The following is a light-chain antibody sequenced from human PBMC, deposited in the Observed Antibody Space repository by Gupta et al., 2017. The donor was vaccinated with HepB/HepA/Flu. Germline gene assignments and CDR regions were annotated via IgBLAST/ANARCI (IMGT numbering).Light chain of an antibody. J-gene: IGKJ2*01. Sequence: DIVLTQSPGTLSLSPGERATLSCRVGQSVNSRDLAWYQQRRGQAPRVLIYAAYSRATGIPDRFSGSGSGTDFTLTISTLEPEDFAVYYCQLYSSSPPRYTFGQGTNLEI. CDR2: AAY. V-gene: IGKV3-20*01. CDR3: QLYSSSPPRYT. CDR1: QSVNSRD.